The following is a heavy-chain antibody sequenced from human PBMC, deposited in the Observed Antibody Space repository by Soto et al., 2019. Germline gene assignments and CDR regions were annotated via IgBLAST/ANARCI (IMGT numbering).Heavy chain of an antibody. Sequence: GGSLRLSCAASGFTFSPYLMSWVRQAPGKGLEWVANIKYDGSETYYVDSVKGRFTISRDNAKNSLYLQMNSLRGEDTAVYYCARYSSAWGLWGQGTLVTVSS. D-gene: IGHD6-19*01. CDR3: ARYSSAWGL. CDR2: IKYDGSET. J-gene: IGHJ4*02. CDR1: GFTFSPYL. V-gene: IGHV3-7*01.